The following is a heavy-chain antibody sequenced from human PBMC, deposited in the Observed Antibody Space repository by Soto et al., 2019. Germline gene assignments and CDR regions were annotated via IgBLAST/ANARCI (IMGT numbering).Heavy chain of an antibody. CDR2: IYYTGKT. J-gene: IGHJ5*02. CDR1: GDSLTSYY. V-gene: IGHV4-59*01. D-gene: IGHD3-9*01. CDR3: ARIILTGYYGLEP. Sequence: QVQLQESGPGLVKLSETLSLPCSVSGDSLTSYYWTWVRQPPGKGLEWIGYIYYTGKTNYNPSLKSRVTISMDLSKNQFSLELRSLTAADTAVYYCARIILTGYYGLEPWGQGTMVIVSA.